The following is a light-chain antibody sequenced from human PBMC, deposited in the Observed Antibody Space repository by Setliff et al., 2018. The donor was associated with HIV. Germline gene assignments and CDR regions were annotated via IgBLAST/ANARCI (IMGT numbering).Light chain of an antibody. V-gene: IGLV2-11*01. CDR2: DVS. J-gene: IGLJ1*01. CDR3: CSYAGTYTYI. Sequence: QSALTQPRSVSGSPGQSVTFSCTGSSSDVGAYNYVSWYQQHPGKAPKLIVYDVSKRPSGVPDRFPGSKSGDTASLTISGLQSEDEADYCCCSYAGTYTYIFGTGTKVTVL. CDR1: SSDVGAYNY.